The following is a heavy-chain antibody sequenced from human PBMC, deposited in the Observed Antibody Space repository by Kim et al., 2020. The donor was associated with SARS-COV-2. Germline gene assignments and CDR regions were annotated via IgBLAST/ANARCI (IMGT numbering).Heavy chain of an antibody. CDR3: ANGKVYSSNKKQYNWFDP. CDR2: ISGSGGST. Sequence: GGSLRLSCAASGFTFSSYAMSWVRQAPGKGLEWVSAISGSGGSTYYADSVKGRFTISRDNSKNTLYLQMNSLRAEDTAVYYCANGKVYSSNKKQYNWFDPWGQGTLVTVSS. J-gene: IGHJ5*02. V-gene: IGHV3-23*01. D-gene: IGHD6-13*01. CDR1: GFTFSSYA.